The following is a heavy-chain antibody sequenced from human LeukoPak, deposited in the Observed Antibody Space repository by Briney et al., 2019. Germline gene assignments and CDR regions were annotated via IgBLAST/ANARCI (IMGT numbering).Heavy chain of an antibody. D-gene: IGHD5-12*01. Sequence: SVKVSCKASGGTFSRYAISWVRQAPGQGLEWMGRIIPILGIANYAQKFQGRVTITADKSTSTAYMELSSLRSEDTAVYYCARGGVATIMGGYYYYYGMDVWGQGTTVTVSS. V-gene: IGHV1-69*04. CDR2: IIPILGIA. J-gene: IGHJ6*02. CDR1: GGTFSRYA. CDR3: ARGGVATIMGGYYYYYGMDV.